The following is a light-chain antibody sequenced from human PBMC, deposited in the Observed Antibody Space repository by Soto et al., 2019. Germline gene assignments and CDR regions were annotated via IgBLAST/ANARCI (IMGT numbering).Light chain of an antibody. V-gene: IGKV1-39*01. J-gene: IGKJ3*01. Sequence: DIQMTQSPSSLSASVVDRVTITCRARQSISSYLNCYQQKSGEAPKLLLYAASTLQSGVPSRFSGIGSETYFTLTISILQPEDFATYYCQQGYHTPFTFGRGTKVDIK. CDR3: QQGYHTPFT. CDR1: QSISSY. CDR2: AAS.